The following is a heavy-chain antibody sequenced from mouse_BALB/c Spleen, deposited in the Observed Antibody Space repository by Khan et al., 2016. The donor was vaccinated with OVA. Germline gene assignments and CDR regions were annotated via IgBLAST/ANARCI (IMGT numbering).Heavy chain of an antibody. CDR2: ISYSGNT. Sequence: EVQLQESGPGLVKPSQSLSLTCTVTGYSITSDYAWNWIRQSPGNKLEWMGFISYSGNTKYNPSFKSRFSITRDTSKNPFFLQLNSLTTEDTATYYCASVYGGDFDYWGQGTSLTVSS. V-gene: IGHV3-2*02. D-gene: IGHD1-1*01. CDR3: ASVYGGDFDY. CDR1: GYSITSDYA. J-gene: IGHJ2*02.